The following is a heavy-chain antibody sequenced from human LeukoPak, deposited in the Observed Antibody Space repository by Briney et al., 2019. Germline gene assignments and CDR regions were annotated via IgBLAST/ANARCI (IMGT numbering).Heavy chain of an antibody. CDR3: ARHGAGFDP. CDR2: IYTSGST. Sequence: SETLSLTCTVSGGSISSGSYYWSWIRQPAGKGLEWIGRIYTSGSTNYNPSLKSRVTISVDTSKNQFSLKLSSVTAADTAVYYCARHGAGFDPWGQGTLVTVSS. J-gene: IGHJ5*02. D-gene: IGHD4/OR15-4a*01. V-gene: IGHV4-61*02. CDR1: GGSISSGSYY.